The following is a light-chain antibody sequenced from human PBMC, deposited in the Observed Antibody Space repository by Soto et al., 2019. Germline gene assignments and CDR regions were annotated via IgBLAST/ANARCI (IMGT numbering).Light chain of an antibody. CDR3: QQYNNWPRT. J-gene: IGKJ1*01. Sequence: EIVLTQSPGTLCLSPGEGATLSCRASQSISSNSLAWYQHKPGQAPRLLIYGASIRATGIPDRFSGSGSGTDFTLTISRLEPEDFAVYYCQQYNNWPRTFGQGTKVEFK. CDR1: QSISSNS. CDR2: GAS. V-gene: IGKV3-20*01.